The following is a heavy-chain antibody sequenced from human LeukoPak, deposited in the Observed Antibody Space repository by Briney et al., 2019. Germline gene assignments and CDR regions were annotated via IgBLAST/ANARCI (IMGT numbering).Heavy chain of an antibody. CDR2: IMPLFGTA. V-gene: IGHV1-69*05. J-gene: IGHJ5*02. CDR1: GGTFNNSA. Sequence: SVKVSCKTSGGTFNNSAISWVRRAPGQGLEWLGGIMPLFGTACYAQKFQGRVTITKDESTRTVYLELTSLTSDDTAVYYCARDVHGDYGSGWFDPWGQGTLVSVSS. D-gene: IGHD4-17*01. CDR3: ARDVHGDYGSGWFDP.